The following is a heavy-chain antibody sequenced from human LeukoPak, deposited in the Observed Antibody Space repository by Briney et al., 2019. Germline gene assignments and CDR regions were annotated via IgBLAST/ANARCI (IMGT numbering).Heavy chain of an antibody. V-gene: IGHV3-48*04. CDR2: ISNTGSVI. CDR3: AKDEASGFSYGYTLHY. CDR1: GSTFSRHT. J-gene: IGHJ4*02. D-gene: IGHD5-18*01. Sequence: GGSLRLSCAASGSTFSRHTMNWVRQAPGKGLEWISYISNTGSVIYYADSVKGRFTISRDNAKNSLYLQMNSLRAEDTAVYYCAKDEASGFSYGYTLHYWGQGTLVTVSS.